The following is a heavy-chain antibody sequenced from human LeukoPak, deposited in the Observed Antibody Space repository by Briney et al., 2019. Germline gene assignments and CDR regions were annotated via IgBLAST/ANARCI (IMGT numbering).Heavy chain of an antibody. CDR3: ARGRRPDAFDS. CDR1: GFTFSSYW. CDR2: INSDGSST. V-gene: IGHV3-74*01. Sequence: GGSLRLSCAASGFTFSSYWMHWVRQAPGKGLAWVSRINSDGSSTSYADSVKGRFTISRDNAKNTLYLQMNSLRAEDTAVYYCARGRRPDAFDSWGQGTRVTVSS. J-gene: IGHJ3*02.